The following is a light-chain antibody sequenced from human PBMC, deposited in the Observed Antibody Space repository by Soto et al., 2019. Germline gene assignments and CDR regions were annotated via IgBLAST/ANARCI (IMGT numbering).Light chain of an antibody. CDR1: QTISTW. V-gene: IGKV1-5*01. CDR2: DAS. J-gene: IGKJ5*01. Sequence: DLQMTQSPSTLSASLGDRVTIXXRASQTISTWLAWYQHKPGKAPNLXIYDASTLMSGVPSRFSGSGSGTEFTLTISSLQPGDFATYYCQQSETYPLTFGQGTRLEIK. CDR3: QQSETYPLT.